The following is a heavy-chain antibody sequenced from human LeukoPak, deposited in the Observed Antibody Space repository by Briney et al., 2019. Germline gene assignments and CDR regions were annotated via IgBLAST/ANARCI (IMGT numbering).Heavy chain of an antibody. CDR2: IIPIFGTA. CDR3: AREGDYGGNSRRFDY. D-gene: IGHD4-23*01. CDR1: GGTFSSYA. V-gene: IGHV1-69*13. Sequence: ASMKVSCKASGGTFSSYAISWVRQAPGQGLEWMGGIIPIFGTANYAQKFQGRVTITADESTSTAYMELSSLRSEDTAVYYCAREGDYGGNSRRFDYWGQGTLVTVSS. J-gene: IGHJ4*02.